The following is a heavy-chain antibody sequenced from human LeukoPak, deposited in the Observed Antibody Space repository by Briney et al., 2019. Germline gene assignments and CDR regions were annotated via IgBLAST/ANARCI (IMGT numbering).Heavy chain of an antibody. CDR2: IWPSGST. CDR3: AGRLKSRDGYKGGAFDI. Sequence: SETLSLTCSVSGGSISSGPYFWSWIRQSPGQGLEWIGYIWPSGSTNYNPSLKSRVTISVDTSKNQFSLKLSSVTAADTAVYYCAGRLKSRDGYKGGAFDIWGQGTMVTVSS. CDR1: GGSISSGPYF. V-gene: IGHV4-30-2*02. J-gene: IGHJ3*02. D-gene: IGHD5-24*01.